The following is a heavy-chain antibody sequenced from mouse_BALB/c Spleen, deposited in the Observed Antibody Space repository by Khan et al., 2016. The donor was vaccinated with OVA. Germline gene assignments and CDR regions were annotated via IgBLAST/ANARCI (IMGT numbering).Heavy chain of an antibody. J-gene: IGHJ4*01. CDR2: IGPGSGNT. V-gene: IGHV1S41*01. Sequence: DLVKPGASVKLSCKASGYTFTSYWINWIKQRPGQGLEWVGHIGPGSGNTYYNEIFKGKATMTVDTSSRTADIQLSSLSSEDAAVYFCARSNYYGSSLYAMDFWGQVTSVTVSS. CDR3: ARSNYYGSSLYAMDF. D-gene: IGHD1-1*01. CDR1: GYTFTSYW.